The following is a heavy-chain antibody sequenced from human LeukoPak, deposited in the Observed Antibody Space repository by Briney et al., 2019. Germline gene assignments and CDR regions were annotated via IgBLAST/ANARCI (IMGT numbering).Heavy chain of an antibody. V-gene: IGHV4-34*01. J-gene: IGHJ4*02. Sequence: SETLSHTCAVYGGSFSSYYWSWIRQPPGKGLEWIGEINHSGSTNYNPSLKSRVTISVDTSKNQFSLKLSSVTAADTAVYYCARAYYDYVWGSYRYTYSDYWGQGTLVTDSS. CDR3: ARAYYDYVWGSYRYTYSDY. D-gene: IGHD3-16*02. CDR2: INHSGST. CDR1: GGSFSSYY.